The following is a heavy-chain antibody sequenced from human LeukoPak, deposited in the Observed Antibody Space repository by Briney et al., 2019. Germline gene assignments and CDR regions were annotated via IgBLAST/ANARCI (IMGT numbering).Heavy chain of an antibody. D-gene: IGHD3-10*01. Sequence: PGGALRLCCAASGFTLRNAWMRWVRQARGKGLESVGHIKYKPNVVSTDYTAIVKGRFTIARDDSKNTLYLQMNSLKTEDTAVYYCTTCKVRESWGQGTLVTVSS. CDR2: IKYKPNVVST. V-gene: IGHV3-15*01. J-gene: IGHJ4*02. CDR3: TTCKVRES. CDR1: GFTLRNAW.